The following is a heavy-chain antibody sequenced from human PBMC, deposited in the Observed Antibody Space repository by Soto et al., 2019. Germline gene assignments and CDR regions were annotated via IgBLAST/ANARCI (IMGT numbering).Heavy chain of an antibody. D-gene: IGHD5-18*01. CDR2: INPNFGSA. J-gene: IGHJ4*02. CDR3: ATYYTAVAYFEN. CDR1: GDPSSYSA. Sequence: QVRVVQSGAEVRKPGSSVKVSCTASGDPSSYSAIGWLRQAPGQGLEWMGGINPNFGSAIYAQKFQGRTTITAHYMELNDLRSEDTAIHFCATYYTAVAYFENWGQGTLVTVSS. V-gene: IGHV1-69*01.